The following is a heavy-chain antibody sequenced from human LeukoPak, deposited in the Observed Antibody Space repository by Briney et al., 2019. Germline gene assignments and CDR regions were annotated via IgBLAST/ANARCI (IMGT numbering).Heavy chain of an antibody. CDR1: GGSISSSSAY. J-gene: IGHJ4*02. Sequence: SETLSLTCTVSGGSISSSSAYWGWIRQPPGKGLEWIGSIYYSKNTYYNPSLKSRVTISADTSKNQFSLTLGSVSATDTAVYYCVSPRGFSYGYFDYWGQGTLVTVTS. CDR2: IYYSKNT. CDR3: VSPRGFSYGYFDY. V-gene: IGHV4-39*01. D-gene: IGHD5-18*01.